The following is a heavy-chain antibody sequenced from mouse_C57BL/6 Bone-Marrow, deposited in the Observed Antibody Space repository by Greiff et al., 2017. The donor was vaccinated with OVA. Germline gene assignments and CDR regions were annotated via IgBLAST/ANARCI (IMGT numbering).Heavy chain of an antibody. Sequence: EVKVVESGGGLVQPGESLKLSCESNEYEFPSHDMSWVRKTPEKRLELVAAINSDGGSTYYPDTMERRFIISRDNTKKTLYLQMSSLRSEDTALYYCARRITTVGWYFDVWGTGTTVTVSS. CDR3: ARRITTVGWYFDV. V-gene: IGHV5-2*01. D-gene: IGHD1-1*01. J-gene: IGHJ1*03. CDR1: EYEFPSHD. CDR2: INSDGGST.